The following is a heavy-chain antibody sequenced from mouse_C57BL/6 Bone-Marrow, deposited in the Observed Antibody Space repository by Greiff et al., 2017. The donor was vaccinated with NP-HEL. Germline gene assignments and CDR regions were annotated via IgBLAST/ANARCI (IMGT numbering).Heavy chain of an antibody. Sequence: QVQLQQSGAELVRPGASVTLSCKASGYTFTDYEMHWVKQTPVHGLEWIGAIDPETGGPAYNQKFKGKAILTADKSSSTAYMELRSLTSEDSAVYYCTRYLPDAMDYWGQGTSVTVSS. J-gene: IGHJ4*01. CDR1: GYTFTDYE. CDR2: IDPETGGP. V-gene: IGHV1-15*01. CDR3: TRYLPDAMDY.